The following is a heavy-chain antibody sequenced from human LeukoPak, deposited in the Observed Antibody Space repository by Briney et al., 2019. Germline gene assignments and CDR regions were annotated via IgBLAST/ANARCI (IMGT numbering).Heavy chain of an antibody. CDR3: ARVFYHDSSPYSARSIPTIDY. CDR2: IIPTLDIA. D-gene: IGHD3-22*01. J-gene: IGHJ4*02. CDR1: GGNFSSSS. V-gene: IGHV1-69*04. Sequence: ASVKVSCKASGGNFSSSSISWVRQAPGQGLEWMGRIIPTLDIAHYSQKFQGRVTITADKSTSTAYMELSSLRSEDTAVYFCARVFYHDSSPYSARSIPTIDYWGQGTLVTVSS.